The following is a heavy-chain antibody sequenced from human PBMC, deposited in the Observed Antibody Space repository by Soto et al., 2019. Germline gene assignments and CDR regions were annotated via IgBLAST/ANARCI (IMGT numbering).Heavy chain of an antibody. J-gene: IGHJ6*02. CDR2: IYYSGST. V-gene: IGHV4-31*03. CDR1: GGSISSGGYY. CDR3: ARGPYYDILTGYSSYYYYYGMDV. D-gene: IGHD3-9*01. Sequence: PSETLSLTCTVSGGSISSGGYYWSWIRQHPGKGPEWIGYIYYSGSTYYNPSLKSRVTISVDTSKNQFSLTLSSVTAADTAVYYCARGPYYDILTGYSSYYYYYGMDVWGQGTTVTVSS.